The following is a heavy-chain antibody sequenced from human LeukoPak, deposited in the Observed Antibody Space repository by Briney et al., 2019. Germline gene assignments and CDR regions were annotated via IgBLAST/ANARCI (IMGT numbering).Heavy chain of an antibody. CDR3: ARGPFGGVIAIFDY. V-gene: IGHV4-39*07. D-gene: IGHD3-16*02. Sequence: PSETLSLTCTVSGGSISSSSYYWGWVRQPPGKGLEWIGSVSYSGSTYYNPSLKSRVTISVDTSKNQFSLKLSSVTAADTAVYYCARGPFGGVIAIFDYWGQGTLVTVSS. CDR2: VSYSGST. CDR1: GGSISSSSYY. J-gene: IGHJ4*02.